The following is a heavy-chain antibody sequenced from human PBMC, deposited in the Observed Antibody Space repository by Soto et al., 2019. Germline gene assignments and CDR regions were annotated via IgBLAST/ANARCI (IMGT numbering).Heavy chain of an antibody. CDR2: ISAYNGNT. Sequence: ASVKVSCKASGYTFTSYGISWVRQAPGQGLEWMGWISAYNGNTNYAQKPQGRVTMTTDTSTSTAYMELRSLRSDDTAVYYCARSAYDYESSGYYPGYYWGKGTLVTVSS. D-gene: IGHD3-22*01. CDR1: GYTFTSYG. J-gene: IGHJ4*02. V-gene: IGHV1-18*01. CDR3: ARSAYDYESSGYYPGYY.